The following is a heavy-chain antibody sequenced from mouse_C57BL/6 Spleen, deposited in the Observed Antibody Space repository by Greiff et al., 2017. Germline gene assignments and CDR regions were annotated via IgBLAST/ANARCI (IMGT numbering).Heavy chain of an antibody. CDR1: GYTFTDYY. Sequence: VQLQQSGAELVRPGASVKLSCKASGYTFTDYYINWVKQRPGQGLEWIARIYPGSGNTYYNEKFKGKATLTAEKSSSTAYMQLSSLTSEDSAVYFCAREQLSPYAMDYWGQGTSVTVSS. D-gene: IGHD3-2*02. V-gene: IGHV1-76*01. CDR3: AREQLSPYAMDY. CDR2: IYPGSGNT. J-gene: IGHJ4*01.